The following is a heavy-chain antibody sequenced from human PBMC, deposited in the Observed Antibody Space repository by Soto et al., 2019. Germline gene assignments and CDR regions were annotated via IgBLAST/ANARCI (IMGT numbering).Heavy chain of an antibody. CDR3: ARHGYNYGGGYFDY. V-gene: IGHV1-46*01. D-gene: IGHD5-18*01. Sequence: GASVKVSCKASGYILSSYNMHWVRQAPGQGLEWMGIINPSGGSTSYAQNFQGRVTMTRDTSTSTVYMELSSLRSEDTAVYYCARHGYNYGGGYFDYWGQGTLVTVSS. CDR2: INPSGGST. CDR1: GYILSSYN. J-gene: IGHJ4*02.